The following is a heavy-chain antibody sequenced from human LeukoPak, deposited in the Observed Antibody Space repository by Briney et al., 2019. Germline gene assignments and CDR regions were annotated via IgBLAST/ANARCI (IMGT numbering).Heavy chain of an antibody. CDR1: GGSISSYY. CDR3: ARVYGDNQYYFDY. CDR2: IYYSGST. V-gene: IGHV4-59*01. D-gene: IGHD4-17*01. J-gene: IGHJ4*02. Sequence: SETLSLTCTVSGGSISSYYWSWIRQPPGKGLEWIGYIYYSGSTNYNPSLKGRVTISVDTSKNQFSLKLSSVTAADTAVYYCARVYGDNQYYFDYWGQGTLVTVSS.